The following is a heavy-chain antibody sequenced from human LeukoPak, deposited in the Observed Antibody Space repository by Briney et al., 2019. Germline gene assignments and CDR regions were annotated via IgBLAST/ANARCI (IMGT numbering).Heavy chain of an antibody. V-gene: IGHV3-30*02. D-gene: IGHD6-19*01. CDR3: AGTSIAVAGTRGWFDP. CDR2: LQNHGGDI. J-gene: IGHJ5*02. CDR1: GFTFSNYG. Sequence: GGSLRLSCAASGFTFSNYGMHWVRQAPDKGLEWVAFLQNHGGDIHYAESVEGRFTISRDNSKNTLYLQMNSLRAEDTAVYYCAGTSIAVAGTRGWFDPWGQGTLVTVSS.